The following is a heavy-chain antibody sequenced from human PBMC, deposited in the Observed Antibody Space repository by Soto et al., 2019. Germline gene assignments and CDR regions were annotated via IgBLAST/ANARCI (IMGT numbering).Heavy chain of an antibody. D-gene: IGHD5-12*01. CDR3: ATPGGFGMDV. V-gene: IGHV5-51*01. CDR2: IFPGDAET. Sequence: GESLKISCQGSGYNFATHWIGWVRHKAGKGLEWMGIIFPGDAETRYSPSFQGHITISADKSISIAYLRWSSLKASDTGMYYCATPGGFGMDVWGQGTTVTVS. J-gene: IGHJ6*02. CDR1: GYNFATHW.